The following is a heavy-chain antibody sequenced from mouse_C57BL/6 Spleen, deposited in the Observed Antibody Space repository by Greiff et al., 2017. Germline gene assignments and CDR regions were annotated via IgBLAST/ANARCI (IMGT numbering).Heavy chain of an antibody. CDR2: IHPNSGST. J-gene: IGHJ4*01. D-gene: IGHD1-1*01. V-gene: IGHV1-64*01. CDR3: ARLSVVEAMDY. Sequence: QVQLQQPGAELVKPGASVKLSCKASGYTFTSYWMHWVKQRPGQGLEWIGMIHPNSGSTNYNEKFKSKATLTVDKSSSTAYMQLSSLTSEDSAVYYCARLSVVEAMDYWGQGTLVTVSA. CDR1: GYTFTSYW.